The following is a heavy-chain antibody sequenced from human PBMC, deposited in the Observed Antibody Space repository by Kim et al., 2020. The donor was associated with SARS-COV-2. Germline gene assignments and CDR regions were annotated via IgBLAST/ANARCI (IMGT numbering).Heavy chain of an antibody. CDR3: VGVFVGGPFAL. D-gene: IGHD3-10*01. CDR2: ST. J-gene: IGHJ4*02. V-gene: IGHV3-20*01. Sequence: STGYVDSVKGRFTISRDNAKKSLNLQMNSLRAEDTAFYHCVGVFVGGPFALWGQGIRVTVSS.